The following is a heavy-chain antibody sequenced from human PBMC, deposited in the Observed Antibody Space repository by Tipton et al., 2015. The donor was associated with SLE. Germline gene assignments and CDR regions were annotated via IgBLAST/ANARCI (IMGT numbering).Heavy chain of an antibody. CDR2: IYYSGST. V-gene: IGHV4-59*01. CDR3: ARGYFDSSGYSNPFDV. CDR1: CVSISSSY. Sequence: TLSLTCTVSCVSISSSYWSWIRQSPGKGLEWIGYIYYSGSTKYNPSLASRVTMSVDTSKSQFSLELTSVTAADTALYYCARGYFDSSGYSNPFDVWGQGTMVTVSS. J-gene: IGHJ3*01. D-gene: IGHD3-22*01.